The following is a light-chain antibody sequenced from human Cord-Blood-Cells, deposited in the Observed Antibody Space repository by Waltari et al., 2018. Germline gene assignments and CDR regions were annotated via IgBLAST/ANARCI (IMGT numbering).Light chain of an antibody. V-gene: IGLV4-69*01. CDR1: SGHSSYA. J-gene: IGLJ2*01. CDR2: LNSDGSH. CDR3: QTWGTGIR. Sequence: QLVLTQSPSASASLGASVKPTCTLSSGHSSYAIAWHQQQPEKGPRYLMKLNSDGSHSKGDGIPDRFSGSSSGAERYLTISSLQSEDEADYYCQTWGTGIRVGGGTKLTVL.